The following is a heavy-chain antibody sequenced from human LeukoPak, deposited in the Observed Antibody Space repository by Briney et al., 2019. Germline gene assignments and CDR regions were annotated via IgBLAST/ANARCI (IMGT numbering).Heavy chain of an antibody. D-gene: IGHD2-21*01. J-gene: IGHJ4*02. CDR1: GFTFSSYG. CDR2: ISGSSSYI. CDR3: ATRQIFVVDAIPAPFVF. V-gene: IGHV3-21*04. Sequence: PGGSLRLSCAASGFTFSSYGMSWVRQAPGKGLEWVSAISGSSSYIYYADSVKGRFTISRDNSKNSLYLQMNSLRAEDTAVYYCATRQIFVVDAIPAPFVFWCQGTL.